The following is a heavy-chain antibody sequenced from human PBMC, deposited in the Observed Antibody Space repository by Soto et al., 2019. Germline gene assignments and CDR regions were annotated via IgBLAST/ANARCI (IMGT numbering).Heavy chain of an antibody. D-gene: IGHD2-15*01. CDR1: GFTFSSYG. CDR3: ARDAKEEVGMDV. V-gene: IGHV3-33*01. J-gene: IGHJ6*02. Sequence: QVQLVESGGGVVQPGRSLRLSCAASGFTFSSYGMHWVRQAPGQGLEWVAVIWYDGSNKYYADSVKGRFTISRDNSKNTLYLQMNSLRAEDTAVYYCARDAKEEVGMDVWGQGTTVTVSS. CDR2: IWYDGSNK.